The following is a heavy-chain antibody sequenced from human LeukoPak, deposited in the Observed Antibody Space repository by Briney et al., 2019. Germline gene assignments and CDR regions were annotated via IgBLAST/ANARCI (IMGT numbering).Heavy chain of an antibody. D-gene: IGHD3-10*01. J-gene: IGHJ4*02. CDR1: GYTFTSYD. CDR2: MNPNSGNT. Sequence: GASVKVSCKASGYTFTSYDINWVRQATGQGLEWMGWMNPNSGNTGYAQKFQGRVTMTRNTSISTAYMELSSLRSEDTAVYYCARVPRRGSGSYRGFDYWGQGTLVTVSS. CDR3: ARVPRRGSGSYRGFDY. V-gene: IGHV1-8*01.